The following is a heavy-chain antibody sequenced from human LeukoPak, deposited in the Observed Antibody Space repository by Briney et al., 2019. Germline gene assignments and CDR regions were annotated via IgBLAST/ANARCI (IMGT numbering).Heavy chain of an antibody. V-gene: IGHV4-59*01. D-gene: IGHD3-10*01. J-gene: IGHJ3*02. CDR3: ARGSRRGGYVHAFDI. CDR1: GGSISSYY. CDR2: IYYSGST. Sequence: SGTLSLTCTVSGGSISSYYWSWIRQPPGKGLEWIGYIYYSGSTNYNPSLKSRVTISVDTSKNQFSLKLSFVTAADTAVYYCARGSRRGGYVHAFDIWGQGTMVTVSS.